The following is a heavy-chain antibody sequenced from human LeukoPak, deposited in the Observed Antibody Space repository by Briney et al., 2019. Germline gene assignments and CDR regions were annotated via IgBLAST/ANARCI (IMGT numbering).Heavy chain of an antibody. CDR3: ARDLYCSSTSCYGFDY. CDR1: GFTFTDYY. J-gene: IGHJ4*02. V-gene: IGHV3-66*01. CDR2: IYSGGST. Sequence: GGSLRLSCAASGFTFTDYYMSWIRQAPGKGLEWVSVIYSGGSTYYADSVKGRFTISRDNSKNTLYLQMNSLRAEDTAVYYCARDLYCSSTSCYGFDYWGQGTLVTVSS. D-gene: IGHD2-2*01.